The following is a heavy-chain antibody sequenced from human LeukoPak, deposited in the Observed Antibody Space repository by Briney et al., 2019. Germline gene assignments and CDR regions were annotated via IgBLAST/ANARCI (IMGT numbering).Heavy chain of an antibody. V-gene: IGHV3-23*01. CDR3: AKDDRWLQFCC. D-gene: IGHD5-24*01. Sequence: GGSLRLSCVASGFTFSSHVMNWVRQAPGKGLEWVSGIIPSGHTTYDADSVRGRFTISRDNSRNTVYLQMNSLRAEDTAVYYCAKDDRWLQFCCWGQGTLVTVSA. CDR1: GFTFSSHV. CDR2: IIPSGHTT. J-gene: IGHJ4*02.